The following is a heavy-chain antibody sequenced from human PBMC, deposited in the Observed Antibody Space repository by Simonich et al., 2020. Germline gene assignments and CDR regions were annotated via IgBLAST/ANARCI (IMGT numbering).Heavy chain of an antibody. CDR3: AKDLGERITMIVVVIDAFDI. Sequence: GGGLVQPGGSLRLSCAASGFTFSSYAMSWVRQAPGKGLEWDSAISGSGGSTYYADSVKGRFTISRDNPKNTLYLQMNSLRAEDTAVYYCAKDLGERITMIVVVIDAFDIWGQGTMVTVSS. CDR2: ISGSGGST. J-gene: IGHJ3*02. CDR1: GFTFSSYA. V-gene: IGHV3-23*01. D-gene: IGHD3-22*01.